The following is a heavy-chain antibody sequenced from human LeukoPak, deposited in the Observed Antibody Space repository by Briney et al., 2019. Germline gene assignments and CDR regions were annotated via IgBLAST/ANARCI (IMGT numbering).Heavy chain of an antibody. CDR3: ARVGPWTTVTTHTRRWFDP. CDR1: GGSFSGYY. Sequence: SETLSLTCAVYGGSFSGYYWSWLRQPPGKGLEWMGEINHSGSTNYNPSLKSRVTISVDTSKNQFSLKLSSVTAADTAVYYCARVGPWTTVTTHTRRWFDPWGQGTLVTVSS. D-gene: IGHD4-17*01. CDR2: INHSGST. V-gene: IGHV4-34*01. J-gene: IGHJ5*02.